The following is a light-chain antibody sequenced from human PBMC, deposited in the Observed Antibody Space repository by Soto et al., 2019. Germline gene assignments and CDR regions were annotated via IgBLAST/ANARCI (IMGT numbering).Light chain of an antibody. CDR2: RNN. CDR3: AAWDDSLSARV. Sequence: QSVLTKPPSASGTPGQRVTISCSGSSSNIGSNYVYWYQQLPGTAPKLLIYRNNQRPSGVPDRFSGSKSGTSASLAISGLRSEDEADYYCAAWDDSLSARVFGGGTQLTVL. J-gene: IGLJ3*02. V-gene: IGLV1-47*01. CDR1: SSNIGSNY.